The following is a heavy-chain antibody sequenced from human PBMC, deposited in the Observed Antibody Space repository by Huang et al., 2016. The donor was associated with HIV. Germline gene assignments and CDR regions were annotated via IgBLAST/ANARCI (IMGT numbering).Heavy chain of an antibody. CDR3: AKVPTVVTFH. D-gene: IGHD2-21*02. V-gene: IGHV3-23*01. CDR1: RFTFSTVA. Sequence: DVQLLESGGDFVQPGGSLSLSCAASRFTFSTVAMSWVRQAPGKGVEWVSAISGSGDKTYYEDAGKGRFTISRDKSKNALFLQMNSLRAEDTAVYYCAKVPTVVTFHWGQVTLVTVSS. CDR2: ISGSGDKT. J-gene: IGHJ4*02.